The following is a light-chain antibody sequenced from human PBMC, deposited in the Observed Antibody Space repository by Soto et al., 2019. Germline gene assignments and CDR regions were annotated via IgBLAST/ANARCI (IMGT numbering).Light chain of an antibody. CDR1: SSDVGSCKY. CDR2: EVI. J-gene: IGLJ2*01. V-gene: IGLV2-8*01. Sequence: QSALTQPPSASGSPGQSVTIACTGTSSDVGSCKYVSWYQQHPGKAPKLIIYEVIKRPSGVPDRFSVSKSGNTASLTVSGLQAEDEADYYCSSYADSNNVEVLFGGGTKL. CDR3: SSYADSNNVEVL.